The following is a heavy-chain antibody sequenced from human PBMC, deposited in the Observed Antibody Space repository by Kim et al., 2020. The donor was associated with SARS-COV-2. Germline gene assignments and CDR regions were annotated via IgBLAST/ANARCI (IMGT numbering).Heavy chain of an antibody. CDR1: GFAFSTYP. D-gene: IGHD6-13*01. CDR2: IGSGGAT. V-gene: IGHV3-13*01. Sequence: GGSLRLSCVGSGFAFSTYPLHWVRQASGKGLEWVSAIGSGGATYYADSVKGRFTISRNNDKTSVYLQMNSLRVDDTAFYYCARRQLGCDSWGQGTLVTVS. CDR3: ARRQLGCDS. J-gene: IGHJ4*02.